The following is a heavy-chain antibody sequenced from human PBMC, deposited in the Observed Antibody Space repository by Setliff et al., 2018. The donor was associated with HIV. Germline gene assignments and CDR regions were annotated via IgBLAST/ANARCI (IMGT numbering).Heavy chain of an antibody. CDR3: AKEPSSCSAPRPSLCGHFDS. V-gene: IGHV3-23*03. D-gene: IGHD2-21*01. CDR2: IYSGSSSA. J-gene: IGHJ4*01. Sequence: PGESLKISCVTSGITFINAAMAWVRQAPGKGPEWISFIYSGSSSAVFADSVKGRFTISRDNSRNTLFLQMNSLRAEDTAVYYCAKEPSSCSAPRPSLCGHFDSWGQGTQVTVSS. CDR1: GITFINAA.